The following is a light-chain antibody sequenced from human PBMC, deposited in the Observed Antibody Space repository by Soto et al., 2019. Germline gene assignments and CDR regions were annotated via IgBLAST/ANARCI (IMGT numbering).Light chain of an antibody. Sequence: DIQMTQSPFAMSASVGDRVTITCRASQDISDFLAWFQQKPGEVPKRLIYAASSLESGVPSRFSGSGSGTEFTLTISSLQPEDFATYYCLQNNRYPWTFGQGTKVEIK. V-gene: IGKV1-17*03. J-gene: IGKJ1*01. CDR2: AAS. CDR1: QDISDF. CDR3: LQNNRYPWT.